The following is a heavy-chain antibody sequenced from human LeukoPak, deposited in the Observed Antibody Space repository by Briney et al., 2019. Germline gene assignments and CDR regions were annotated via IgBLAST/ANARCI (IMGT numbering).Heavy chain of an antibody. CDR3: ARLHHTTAYGGWFDP. J-gene: IGHJ5*02. D-gene: IGHD3-9*01. V-gene: IGHV4-30-4*07. CDR2: IYYSGST. Sequence: NPSETLSLTCAVSGGSISSGGYSWSWIRQPPGKGLEWIGYIYYSGSTYYNPSLKSRVTISVDTSKNQFSLKLSSVTAADTAVYYCARLHHTTAYGGWFDPWGQGTLVTVSS. CDR1: GGSISSGGYS.